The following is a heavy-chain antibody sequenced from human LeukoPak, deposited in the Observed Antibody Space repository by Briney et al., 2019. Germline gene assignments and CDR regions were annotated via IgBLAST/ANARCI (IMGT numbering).Heavy chain of an antibody. D-gene: IGHD3-16*01. CDR1: GDSIRSYY. Sequence: SETLSLTCTVPGDSIRSYYWSWIRQPPGKGLDWIGNIHYSGSTKYNPSPTSRVTISVDTSKNQFSLRVTSLTAADTAVYYCARLGALHDAFDVWGQGTLVTVSS. V-gene: IGHV4-59*12. J-gene: IGHJ3*01. CDR2: IHYSGST. CDR3: ARLGALHDAFDV.